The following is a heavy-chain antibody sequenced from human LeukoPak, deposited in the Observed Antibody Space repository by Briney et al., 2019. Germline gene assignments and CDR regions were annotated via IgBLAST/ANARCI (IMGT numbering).Heavy chain of an antibody. Sequence: PGGSLRLSCAASGFTFSSYGMHWVRQAPGKGLEWVAFIRYDGSNKYYADSVKGRFTISRDNSKNTLYLQMNSLRAEDTAVYYCARGGHSSGYYYLGWYWGQGTLVTVSS. CDR2: IRYDGSNK. J-gene: IGHJ4*02. CDR1: GFTFSSYG. D-gene: IGHD3-22*01. V-gene: IGHV3-30*02. CDR3: ARGGHSSGYYYLGWY.